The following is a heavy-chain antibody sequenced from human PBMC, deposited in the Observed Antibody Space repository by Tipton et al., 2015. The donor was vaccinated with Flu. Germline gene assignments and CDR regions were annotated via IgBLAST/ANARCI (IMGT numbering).Heavy chain of an antibody. CDR2: IYYSGST. J-gene: IGHJ2*01. V-gene: IGHV4-59*08. D-gene: IGHD7-27*01. Sequence: LRLSCTVSGGSISSYYWSWIRQPPGKGLEWIGYIYYSGSTNYNPSLKSRVTISVDTSKNQFSLKLSSVTAADTAVYYCARLVWDWYFDLWGRGTLVTVSS. CDR1: GGSISSYY. CDR3: ARLVWDWYFDL.